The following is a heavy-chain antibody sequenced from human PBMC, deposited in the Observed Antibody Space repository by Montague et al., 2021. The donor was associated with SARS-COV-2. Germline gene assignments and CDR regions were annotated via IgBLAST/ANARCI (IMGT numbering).Heavy chain of an antibody. V-gene: IGHV4-31*03. CDR2: IYYTGTT. CDR1: GSSIFSGAYY. J-gene: IGHJ2*01. D-gene: IGHD3-9*01. Sequence: TLSLTCSVSGSSIFSGAYYWGWIRQSPGKGLEWIGYIYYTGTTYYNPFLKSRLSMSVDTSKDQFSLKLSSVTAADTAIYYCARTYYNFLTGYYRWYIDLWGRGTLVSVSS. CDR3: ARTYYNFLTGYYRWYIDL.